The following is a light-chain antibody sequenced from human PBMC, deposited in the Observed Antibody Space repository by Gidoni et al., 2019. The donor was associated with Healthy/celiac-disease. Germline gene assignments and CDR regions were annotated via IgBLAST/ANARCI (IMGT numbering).Light chain of an antibody. Sequence: IVLTQSPGTLSLSPGERATLSCRASQSVSSSYLAWYQQKPGQAPRLLIYGASSRATGIPDRFSGSGSGTDFTLTISRLEPEDFAVYYCQQYGSSPLRFGQGTKVEIK. CDR3: QQYGSSPLR. J-gene: IGKJ1*01. CDR2: GAS. V-gene: IGKV3-20*01. CDR1: QSVSSSY.